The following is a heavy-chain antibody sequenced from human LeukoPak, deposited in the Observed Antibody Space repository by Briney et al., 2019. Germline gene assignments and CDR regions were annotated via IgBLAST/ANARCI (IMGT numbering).Heavy chain of an antibody. CDR2: IHFNGNNK. CDR1: GFTFSSYG. Sequence: GGSLRLSCAASGFTFSSYGMHWVRQAPGKGLEWVAFIHFNGNNKYHADSLRGRFTISRDNSKNTVYLQMNSLRAEDTAVYYCAKDEFYYGSGDYSPFDYWGQGTLVTISS. V-gene: IGHV3-30*02. J-gene: IGHJ4*02. D-gene: IGHD3-10*01. CDR3: AKDEFYYGSGDYSPFDY.